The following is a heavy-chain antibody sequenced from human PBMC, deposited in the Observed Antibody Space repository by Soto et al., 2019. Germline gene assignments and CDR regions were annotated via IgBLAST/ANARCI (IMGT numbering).Heavy chain of an antibody. Sequence: GGSLRLSCVASGFTFISYWMHWVRQVPGKEPVWVSFIDSYGSSTKYADSVRGRFTISRDNAKNTLYLLMNSLRVEDTAVYYCVRGLGNSDHWGQGTLVTVSS. V-gene: IGHV3-74*03. CDR1: GFTFISYW. J-gene: IGHJ4*02. CDR2: IDSYGSST. CDR3: VRGLGNSDH.